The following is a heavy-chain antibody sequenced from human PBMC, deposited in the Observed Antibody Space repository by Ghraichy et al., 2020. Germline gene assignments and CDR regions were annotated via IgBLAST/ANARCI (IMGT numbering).Heavy chain of an antibody. Sequence: GRSLRLSCVGSGFTFSSYSLNWVRQSPGKGLEWVAYTTASSRTKSYADSVKGRFTISRDNAQNSLYLQMNSLRDEDTAVYYCARGSRVVRFFYYDGMDVWGQGTTVTVSS. CDR1: GFTFSSYS. D-gene: IGHD4-23*01. CDR2: TTASSRTK. CDR3: ARGSRVVRFFYYDGMDV. V-gene: IGHV3-48*02. J-gene: IGHJ6*02.